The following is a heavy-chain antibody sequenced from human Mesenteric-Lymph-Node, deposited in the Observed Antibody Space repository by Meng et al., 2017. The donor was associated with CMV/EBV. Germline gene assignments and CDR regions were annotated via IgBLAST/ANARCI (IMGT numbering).Heavy chain of an antibody. CDR3: AKSRSSTPGIVDD. CDR1: GVSVNSGAYH. V-gene: IGHV4-61*08. Sequence: QVQLKDAGPELVKPSETLSLPCIVSGVSVNSGAYHWSWIRQSPGKGLEWIGYIYGTGITIYNPSLKSRVTILLETSKNQFSLKLNSVTTADTAVYYCAKSRSSTPGIVDDWGQGTLVTVSS. J-gene: IGHJ4*02. CDR2: IYGTGIT. D-gene: IGHD2/OR15-2a*01.